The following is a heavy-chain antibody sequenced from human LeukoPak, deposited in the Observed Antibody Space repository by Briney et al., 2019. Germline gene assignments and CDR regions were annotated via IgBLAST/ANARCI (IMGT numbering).Heavy chain of an antibody. D-gene: IGHD2-2*01. Sequence: AGGSLRLSCAASGFTFSSYAMSWVRQAPGKGLEWVSAISGSGGSTYYADSVKGRFTISRDNSKNTPYLQMNSLRAEDTAVYYCAKDPLGVYCSSTSCYGEGFDPWGQGTPVTVSS. J-gene: IGHJ5*02. CDR3: AKDPLGVYCSSTSCYGEGFDP. V-gene: IGHV3-23*01. CDR1: GFTFSSYA. CDR2: ISGSGGST.